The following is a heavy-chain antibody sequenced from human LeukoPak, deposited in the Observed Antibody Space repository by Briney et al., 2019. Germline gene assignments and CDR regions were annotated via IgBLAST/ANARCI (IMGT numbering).Heavy chain of an antibody. J-gene: IGHJ3*02. CDR2: IRTSGST. CDR1: GGSISDYY. D-gene: IGHD2-2*01. V-gene: IGHV4-4*09. Sequence: SETLSLTCTVSGGSISDYYWSWIRQPPGTGLEWIGYIRTSGSTNYSPSLASRVTMSVVTSKNQISLKLRSVTAADTAVYYCARPHSSTDFYAFDIWGQGTMVTVSS. CDR3: ARPHSSTDFYAFDI.